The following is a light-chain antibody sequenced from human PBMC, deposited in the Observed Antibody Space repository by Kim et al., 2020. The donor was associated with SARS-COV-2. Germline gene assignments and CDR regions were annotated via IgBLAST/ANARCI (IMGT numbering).Light chain of an antibody. J-gene: IGKJ5*01. CDR2: GAS. CDR1: QNIRGDS. Sequence: SPGETVTLSCSASQNIRGDSLAWYQQRPGQAPRVLIYGASSRATGMPDRFSASGSGTDFTLTISRLQPEDFAVYYCQQYVDSPFTFGQGTRLEIK. V-gene: IGKV3-20*01. CDR3: QQYVDSPFT.